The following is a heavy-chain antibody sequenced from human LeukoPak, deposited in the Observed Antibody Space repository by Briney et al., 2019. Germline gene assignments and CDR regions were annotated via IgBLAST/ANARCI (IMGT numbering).Heavy chain of an antibody. J-gene: IGHJ4*02. CDR1: GFTFSSYG. Sequence: GGSLRLSCAASGFTFSSYGMHWVRQAPGKGLEWVAVIWYDGSNKYYADSVKGRFTISRDNSKNTLYLQTNSLRAEDTAVYYCARGYYDSSGYYRYWGQGTLVTVSS. CDR3: ARGYYDSSGYYRY. CDR2: IWYDGSNK. D-gene: IGHD3-22*01. V-gene: IGHV3-33*01.